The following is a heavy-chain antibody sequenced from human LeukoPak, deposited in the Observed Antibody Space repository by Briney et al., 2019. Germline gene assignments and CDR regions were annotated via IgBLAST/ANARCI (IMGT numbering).Heavy chain of an antibody. D-gene: IGHD6-19*01. V-gene: IGHV3-66*01. CDR3: AKDEGWYSSVGKRGYFDY. Sequence: GGSLRLSCAASGFTVSSNYMSWVRQAPGKGLEWVSVIYSGGSTYYADSVKGRFTISRDNSKNTLYLQMNSLRAEDTAVYYCAKDEGWYSSVGKRGYFDYWGQGTLVTVSS. J-gene: IGHJ4*02. CDR2: IYSGGST. CDR1: GFTVSSNY.